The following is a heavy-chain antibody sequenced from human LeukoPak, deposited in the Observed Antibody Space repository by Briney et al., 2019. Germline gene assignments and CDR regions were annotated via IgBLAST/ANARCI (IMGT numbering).Heavy chain of an antibody. Sequence: GGSLRLSCAASGFIFIDSNMVWVRQAPGEGLGWVSFIRGSSGYIYYAASVQGRFTISRDNAQNSLYLQMNSLRAEDTAVYYCARDRGCGASNCYRGWFDPWGQGTLVTVSS. D-gene: IGHD2-21*01. CDR2: IRGSSGYI. V-gene: IGHV3-21*01. CDR3: ARDRGCGASNCYRGWFDP. J-gene: IGHJ5*02. CDR1: GFIFIDSN.